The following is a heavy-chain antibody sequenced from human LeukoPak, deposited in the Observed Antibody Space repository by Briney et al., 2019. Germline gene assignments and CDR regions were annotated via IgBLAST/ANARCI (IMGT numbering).Heavy chain of an antibody. V-gene: IGHV1-24*01. Sequence: ASVKVSCKVSGYTLTELSMHWVRQAPGKGLEWMGGFDPEDGETIYAQKFQGRVTITTDESTSTAYMELSSLRSEDTAVYYCAVSIAARRAKPEVYYYYMDVWGKGTTVTVSS. J-gene: IGHJ6*03. D-gene: IGHD6-6*01. CDR2: FDPEDGET. CDR1: GYTLTELS. CDR3: AVSIAARRAKPEVYYYYMDV.